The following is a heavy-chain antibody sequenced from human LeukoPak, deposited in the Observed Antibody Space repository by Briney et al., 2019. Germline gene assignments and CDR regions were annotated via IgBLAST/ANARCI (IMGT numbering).Heavy chain of an antibody. CDR1: GGSISSYY. CDR2: IYYSGST. J-gene: IGHJ6*03. CDR3: ARAGVAVAGTYPNYYYYMDV. D-gene: IGHD6-19*01. Sequence: SETLSLTCTVSGGSISSYYWSWIRQPPGKGLEWIGYIYYSGSTNYNPSLKSRVTISVDTSKNQFSLKLSSVTAADTAVYYCARAGVAVAGTYPNYYYYMDVWGKGTTVTVSS. V-gene: IGHV4-59*01.